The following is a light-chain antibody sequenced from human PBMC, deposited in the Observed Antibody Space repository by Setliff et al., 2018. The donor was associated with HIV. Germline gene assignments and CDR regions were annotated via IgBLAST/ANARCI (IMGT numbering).Light chain of an antibody. CDR1: RSDVGGYDY. Sequence: QSVLTQPASVSGSPGQSITISCTGTRSDVGGYDYVSWYQQHPGKAPKLMIYGVSNRPSGVSNRFSGSKSGNTASLTISGLQAEDEADYYCSLYTSSSTDGFGSGTKVTVL. CDR2: GVS. V-gene: IGLV2-14*03. J-gene: IGLJ1*01. CDR3: SLYTSSSTDG.